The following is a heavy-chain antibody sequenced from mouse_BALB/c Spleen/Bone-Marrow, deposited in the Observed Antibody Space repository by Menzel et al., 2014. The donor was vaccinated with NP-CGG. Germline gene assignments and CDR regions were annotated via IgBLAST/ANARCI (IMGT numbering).Heavy chain of an antibody. D-gene: IGHD1-2*01. CDR3: AGENITPGYFVY. V-gene: IGHV1-4*02. CDR2: IVPRSGYT. Sequence: VQLQQSASELARPGASVRLSCRASGYTFTGYTMQWVKQRPGQGLEWIGYIVPRSGYTDYNQKFKDKTTLTEDKSSNTDYRQLGGQTSQNTVRYICAGENITPGYFVYWGPGTTLSVSS. CDR1: GYTFTGYT. J-gene: IGHJ2*01.